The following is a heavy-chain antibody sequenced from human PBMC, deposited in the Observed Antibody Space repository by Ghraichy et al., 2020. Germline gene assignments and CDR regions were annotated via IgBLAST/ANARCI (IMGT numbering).Heavy chain of an antibody. J-gene: IGHJ3*02. D-gene: IGHD3-10*01. CDR1: GGSISSYY. Sequence: SETLSLTCTVSGGSISSYYWSWIRQPPGKGLEWIGYIYYSGSTNYNPSLKSRVTISVDTSKNQFSLKLSSVTAADTAVYYCARDSGELFHAFDIWGQGTMVTVSS. V-gene: IGHV4-59*01. CDR3: ARDSGELFHAFDI. CDR2: IYYSGST.